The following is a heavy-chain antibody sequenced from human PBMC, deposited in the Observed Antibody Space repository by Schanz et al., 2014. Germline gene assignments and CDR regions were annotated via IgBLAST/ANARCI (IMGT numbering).Heavy chain of an antibody. V-gene: IGHV3-33*06. D-gene: IGHD3-3*01. CDR3: AKDVDFWSGYYLDY. CDR1: GFTFSSYG. Sequence: LVESGGGVVQPGRSLRLSCAASGFTFSSYGMHWVRQVPGKGLEWVAVVCYDGSKKYYADSVKGRFTISRDNSKNTLYLQMNSLRSEDTAVYYCAKDVDFWSGYYLDYWGQGTLXTVSS. CDR2: VCYDGSKK. J-gene: IGHJ4*02.